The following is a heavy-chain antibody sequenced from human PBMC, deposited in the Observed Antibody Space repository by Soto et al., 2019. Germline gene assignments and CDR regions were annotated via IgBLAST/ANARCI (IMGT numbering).Heavy chain of an antibody. CDR2: IYYSGST. Sequence: SETLSLTCTVSGGSISSGGYYWSWIRQHPGKGLEWIGYIYYSGSTYYNPSLKSRVTISVDTSKNQFSLKLSSVTAADTAVYYCARGFPHRAYYYDSSGSRLDAFDIWGQGTMVTVSS. CDR1: GGSISSGGYY. CDR3: ARGFPHRAYYYDSSGSRLDAFDI. D-gene: IGHD3-22*01. V-gene: IGHV4-31*03. J-gene: IGHJ3*02.